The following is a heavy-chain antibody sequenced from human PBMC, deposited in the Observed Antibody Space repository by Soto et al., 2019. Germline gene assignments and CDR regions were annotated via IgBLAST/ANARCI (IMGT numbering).Heavy chain of an antibody. CDR2: VSATAGTI. Sequence: PGGSLRLSCAASGFTFSNYAMSWVRQAPGKGLEWVSLVSATAGTIYYADSVKGRFTISRDNAKNSLYLQMNSLRDEDTAVYYCARDLGYSWGYYYYGMDVWGQGTTVTVSS. CDR3: ARDLGYSWGYYYYGMDV. J-gene: IGHJ6*02. D-gene: IGHD2-15*01. V-gene: IGHV3-48*02. CDR1: GFTFSNYA.